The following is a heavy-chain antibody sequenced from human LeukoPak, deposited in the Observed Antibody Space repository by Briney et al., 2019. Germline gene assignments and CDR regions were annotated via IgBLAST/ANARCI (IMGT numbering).Heavy chain of an antibody. D-gene: IGHD3-10*01. V-gene: IGHV3-30*04. J-gene: IGHJ4*02. CDR1: GFTFSSYA. Sequence: GGSLRLSCAASGFTFSSYAVHWVRQAPGKGLEWVAVISYDGSNKYYADSVKGRFTISRDNSKNTLYLQMNSLRAEDTAVYYCATSSMVRGAQFDYWGQGTLVTVSS. CDR3: ATSSMVRGAQFDY. CDR2: ISYDGSNK.